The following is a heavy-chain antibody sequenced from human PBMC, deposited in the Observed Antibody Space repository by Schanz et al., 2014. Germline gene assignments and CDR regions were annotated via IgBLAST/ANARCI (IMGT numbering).Heavy chain of an antibody. CDR2: ISGSSSTK. Sequence: EVQLVESGGGLAQPGGSLRLSCAASGFTFSGYAMSWVRQAPGKGLEWVSYISGSSSTKYYADSVKGRFTISRDNGKKSLYLQMNSLRAEDTAVYFCARDGDFDYWGQGTLVNGSS. V-gene: IGHV3-48*01. J-gene: IGHJ4*02. CDR3: ARDGDFDY. CDR1: GFTFSGYA.